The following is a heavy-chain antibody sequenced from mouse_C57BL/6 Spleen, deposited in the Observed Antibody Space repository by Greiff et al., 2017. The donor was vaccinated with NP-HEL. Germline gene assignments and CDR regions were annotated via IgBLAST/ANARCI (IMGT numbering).Heavy chain of an antibody. Sequence: EVKVEESGGGLVKPGGSLKLSCAASGFTFSDYGMHWVRQAPEKGLEWVAYISSGSSTIYYADTVKGRFTISRDNAKNTLFLQMTSLRSEDTAMYYCARKNLNWGGMDYWGQGTSVTVSS. CDR3: ARKNLNWGGMDY. D-gene: IGHD4-1*01. V-gene: IGHV5-17*01. J-gene: IGHJ4*01. CDR1: GFTFSDYG. CDR2: ISSGSSTI.